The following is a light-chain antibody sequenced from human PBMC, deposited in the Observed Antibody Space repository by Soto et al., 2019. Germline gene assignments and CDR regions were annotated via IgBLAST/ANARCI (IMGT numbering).Light chain of an antibody. J-gene: IGKJ1*01. CDR3: QQYAGSPST. CDR1: QTVSSNY. CDR2: GAS. V-gene: IGKV3-20*01. Sequence: EIVLTQSPGTLSLSPGEKATLSCWASQTVSSNYLAWYQRKPGQAPRLLIYGASSRATDIPDRFSGSGSGTDFTLTITRLEPEDFAVYFCQQYAGSPSTFGQGTKVEIK.